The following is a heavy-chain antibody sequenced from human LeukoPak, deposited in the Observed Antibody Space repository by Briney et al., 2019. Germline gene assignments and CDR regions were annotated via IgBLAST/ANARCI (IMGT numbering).Heavy chain of an antibody. V-gene: IGHV4-39*07. D-gene: IGHD3-9*01. J-gene: IGHJ3*01. CDR2: IYYSGST. CDR3: ARDWAILV. Sequence: SETLSLTCTVSGGSISSSSYYWGWIRQPPGKGLEWIGSIYYSGSTYYNPSLKSRVTISVDTSKNQFSLKLSSVTAADTAVYYCARDWAILVWGQGTMVTVSS. CDR1: GGSISSSSYY.